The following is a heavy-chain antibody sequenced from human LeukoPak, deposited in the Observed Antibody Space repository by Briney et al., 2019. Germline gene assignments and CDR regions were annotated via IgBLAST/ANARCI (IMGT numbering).Heavy chain of an antibody. Sequence: GASVEVSCKASGYTFTGYYMHWVRQAPGQGLEWMGWINPNSGGTNYAQKFQGRVTMTRDTSISTAYMELSRLRSDDTAVYYCARLITMVRGVISNWFDPWGQGTLVTVSS. CDR3: ARLITMVRGVISNWFDP. CDR2: INPNSGGT. D-gene: IGHD3-10*01. CDR1: GYTFTGYY. V-gene: IGHV1-2*02. J-gene: IGHJ5*02.